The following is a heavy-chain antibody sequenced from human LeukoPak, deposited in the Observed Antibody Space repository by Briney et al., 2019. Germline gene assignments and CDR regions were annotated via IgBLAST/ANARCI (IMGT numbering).Heavy chain of an antibody. D-gene: IGHD5-18*01. V-gene: IGHV3-23*01. Sequence: GGSLRLSCAASGLTFSNYAMTWVRQAPGKGLEWVSSITGSAGSAYYTDSVKGRFTISRDNSKRMLYLQMNSLGAEDAAIYYCAKVLDSAMVTGAFDVWGQGTLVTVSS. J-gene: IGHJ4*02. CDR3: AKVLDSAMVTGAFDV. CDR2: ITGSAGSA. CDR1: GLTFSNYA.